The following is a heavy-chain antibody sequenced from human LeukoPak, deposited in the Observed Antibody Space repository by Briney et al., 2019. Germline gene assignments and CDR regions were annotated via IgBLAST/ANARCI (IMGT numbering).Heavy chain of an antibody. CDR2: IIPILDVA. CDR3: ARDGFRGATDY. Sequence: ASVKVSCKASGGTFNTYAITWVRQAPGQGLEWMGRIIPILDVADSAQRFQGRVTITADRSTSTVYMELRSLRSDDTAVYYCARDGFRGATDYWGQGTLVTVSS. D-gene: IGHD1-26*01. J-gene: IGHJ4*02. CDR1: GGTFNTYA. V-gene: IGHV1-69*04.